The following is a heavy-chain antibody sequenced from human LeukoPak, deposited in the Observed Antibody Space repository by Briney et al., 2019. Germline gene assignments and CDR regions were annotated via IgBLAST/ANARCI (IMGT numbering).Heavy chain of an antibody. V-gene: IGHV3-23*01. J-gene: IGHJ4*02. D-gene: IGHD3-9*01. CDR1: GFTFSSYA. CDR3: AKWGDYDILTGYYVSDF. CDR2: ITGSGDTT. Sequence: GGSLRLSCAASGFTFSSYAMHWVRQAPGKGLEWVSAITGSGDTTYYADSVKGRFTISRDNSKNTLYVEVNTLRAEDTAVYYCAKWGDYDILTGYYVSDFWGQGTLVTVSS.